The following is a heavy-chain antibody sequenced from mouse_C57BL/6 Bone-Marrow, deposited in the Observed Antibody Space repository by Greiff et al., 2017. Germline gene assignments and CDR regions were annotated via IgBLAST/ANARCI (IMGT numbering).Heavy chain of an antibody. J-gene: IGHJ2*01. V-gene: IGHV14-3*01. D-gene: IGHD2-2*01. Sequence: VQLKESVAELVRPGASVKLSCTASGFNIKNTYMHWVKQRPEQGLEWIGRIDPANGNTKYAPKFQGKATITADTSSNTAYLQLRSLTSEDTAICSCARYPLYDGYDYGGQGTALTVSA. CDR2: IDPANGNT. CDR3: ARYPLYDGYDY. CDR1: GFNIKNTY.